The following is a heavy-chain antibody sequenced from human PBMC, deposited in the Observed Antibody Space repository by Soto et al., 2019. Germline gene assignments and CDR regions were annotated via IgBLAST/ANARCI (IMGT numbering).Heavy chain of an antibody. D-gene: IGHD2-2*01. J-gene: IGHJ6*02. CDR1: GGTFSSYA. Sequence: QVQLVQSGAEVKKPGSPVKVSCKASGGTFSSYAIGWVRQAPGQGLEWMGGILPIFGTANYARKFQDRVTITADRSTSTAYMELSSLRSEDTAVYYCARASTLTVHCGSVSCPRMDVWGQGTTVTVSS. CDR2: ILPIFGTA. CDR3: ARASTLTVHCGSVSCPRMDV. V-gene: IGHV1-69*06.